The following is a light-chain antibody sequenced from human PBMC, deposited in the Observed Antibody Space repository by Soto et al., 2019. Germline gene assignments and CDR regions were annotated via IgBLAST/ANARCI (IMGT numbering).Light chain of an antibody. CDR2: DGT. V-gene: IGKV1-33*01. Sequence: DTRLTQSPSSLSASVGDRFTITCQASQHISDYLNWYQQKPGKAPKLLIYDGTKLETGVPSRFSGSGSGTEFTFTISSLQPEDFAVYYCQQYNTWRSISFGQGTRLEIK. CDR3: QQYNTWRSIS. J-gene: IGKJ5*01. CDR1: QHISDY.